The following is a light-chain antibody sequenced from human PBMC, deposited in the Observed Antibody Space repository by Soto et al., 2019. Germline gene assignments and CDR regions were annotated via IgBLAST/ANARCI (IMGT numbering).Light chain of an antibody. J-gene: IGKJ4*01. V-gene: IGKV3-11*01. CDR1: QSISSY. CDR3: QQSYSSRLT. CDR2: EAS. Sequence: EIVLTQSPATLSFSPGERATLSCRASQSISSYLVWYQQKRGQAPRLLIYEASNRATGIPARFSGSGSGTDFTLTISSLQPEDFATYYCQQSYSSRLTFGGGTKVDI.